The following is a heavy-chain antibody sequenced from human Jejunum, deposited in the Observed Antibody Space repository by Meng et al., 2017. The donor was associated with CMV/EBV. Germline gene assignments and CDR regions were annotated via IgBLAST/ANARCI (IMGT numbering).Heavy chain of an antibody. V-gene: IGHV1-18*01. Sequence: WVRQAPGQGLEWMGWISGYNGDTNYAQKFQGRVTMTTDTSTSTTYMELRSLKSDDTAVYFCARLVVVTSISGPRWFDPWGQGTLVTVSS. D-gene: IGHD2-21*02. J-gene: IGHJ5*02. CDR3: ARLVVVTSISGPRWFDP. CDR2: ISGYNGDT.